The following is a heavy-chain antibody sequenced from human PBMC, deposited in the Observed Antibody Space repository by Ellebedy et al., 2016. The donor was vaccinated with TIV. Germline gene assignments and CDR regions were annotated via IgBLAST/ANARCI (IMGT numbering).Heavy chain of an antibody. CDR1: GFAVSSNS. Sequence: GESLKISCAASGFAVSSNSMSWVRQAPGKGPEWVSIVYSGGSTYYADSVKGRFTISRDNSKNTLYLQMNSLRADDTAVYYCARDVATIPLMVSGYGMDVWGRGTTVTVS. J-gene: IGHJ6*02. D-gene: IGHD2-8*01. CDR2: VYSGGST. CDR3: ARDVATIPLMVSGYGMDV. V-gene: IGHV3-66*01.